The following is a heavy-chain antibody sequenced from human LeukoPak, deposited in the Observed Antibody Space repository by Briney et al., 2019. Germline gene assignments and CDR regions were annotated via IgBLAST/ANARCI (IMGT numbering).Heavy chain of an antibody. CDR2: IYYSGST. J-gene: IGHJ6*02. Sequence: SQTLSLTCTVSGGSISSGDYYWSWIRQPPGKGLEWIGYIYYSGSTYYNPSLKSRVTISVDTSKNQFSLKLSSVTAADTAVYYCARDGASGNYGMDVWGQGTTVTVSS. V-gene: IGHV4-30-4*01. CDR3: ARDGASGNYGMDV. D-gene: IGHD4/OR15-4a*01. CDR1: GGSISSGDYY.